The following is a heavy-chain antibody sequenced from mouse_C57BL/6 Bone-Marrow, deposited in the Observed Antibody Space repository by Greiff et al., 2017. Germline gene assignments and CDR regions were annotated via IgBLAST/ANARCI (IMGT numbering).Heavy chain of an antibody. Sequence: QVQLQQPGAELVKPGASVKLSCKASGYTFTSYWMHWVKQRPGQGLEWIGMIHPNSGSTNYNEKFKSKATLTVDTSSSTAYMQLSSLTSEDSAVYYCACTTAFWYFYVWGTGTTVTVSS. CDR1: GYTFTSYW. J-gene: IGHJ1*03. CDR3: ACTTAFWYFYV. CDR2: IHPNSGST. V-gene: IGHV1-64*01. D-gene: IGHD1-2*01.